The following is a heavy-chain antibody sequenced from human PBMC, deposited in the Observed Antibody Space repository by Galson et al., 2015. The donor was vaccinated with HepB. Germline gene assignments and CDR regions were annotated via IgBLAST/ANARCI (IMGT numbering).Heavy chain of an antibody. Sequence: SLRLSCAASGFTFSSYSMNWVRQAPGKGLGWVSSISSSSSYIYYADSVKGRFTISRDNAKNSLYLQMNSLRAEDTAVYYCARSYDSSGYYYVPLDYWGQGTLVTVSS. CDR3: ARSYDSSGYYYVPLDY. CDR1: GFTFSSYS. J-gene: IGHJ4*02. D-gene: IGHD3-22*01. V-gene: IGHV3-21*01. CDR2: ISSSSSYI.